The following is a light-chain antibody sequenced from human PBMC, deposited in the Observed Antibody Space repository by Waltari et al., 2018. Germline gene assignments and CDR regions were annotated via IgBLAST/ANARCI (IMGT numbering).Light chain of an antibody. Sequence: SSELTQPPSVSVSPGQTARITRSGDALPQQYAYWYQQKPGQAPVMVIHKETERPSGTPERFSGSSSGTTVTLTISGVQAEDEADYYCQSADTSGTYPQVVFGGGTQLTVL. J-gene: IGLJ2*01. CDR2: KET. CDR1: ALPQQY. CDR3: QSADTSGTYPQVV. V-gene: IGLV3-25*03.